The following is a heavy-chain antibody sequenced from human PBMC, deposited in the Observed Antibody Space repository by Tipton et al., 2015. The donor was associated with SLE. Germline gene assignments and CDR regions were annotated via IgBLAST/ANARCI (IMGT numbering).Heavy chain of an antibody. CDR2: IYYSGST. CDR1: GGSISSSSYY. Sequence: TLSLTCTVSGGSISSSSYYWGWIRQPPGKGLERIGSIYYSGSTYYNPSLKSRVTISVDTSKNQFSLKLSSVTAADTAVYYCARDLGLWFGEGGYWGQGTLVTVSS. CDR3: ARDLGLWFGEGGY. V-gene: IGHV4-39*07. J-gene: IGHJ4*02. D-gene: IGHD3-10*01.